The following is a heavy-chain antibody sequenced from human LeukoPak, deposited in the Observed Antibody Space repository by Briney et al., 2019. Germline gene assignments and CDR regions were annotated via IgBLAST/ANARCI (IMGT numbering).Heavy chain of an antibody. CDR1: GGSISSYY. D-gene: IGHD6-13*01. J-gene: IGHJ4*02. Sequence: PSETLSLTCTVSGGSISSYYWNWIRQPPGKGLEWIGYIYYSGSTNYSPSLKSRVTMSVDTSKKQFSLKVSSVIAADTAVYYCARGHSSSWYSFDYWGQGTLVTASS. CDR3: ARGHSSSWYSFDY. CDR2: IYYSGST. V-gene: IGHV4-59*01.